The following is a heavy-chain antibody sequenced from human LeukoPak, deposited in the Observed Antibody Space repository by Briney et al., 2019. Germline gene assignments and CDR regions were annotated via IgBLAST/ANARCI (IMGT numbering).Heavy chain of an antibody. CDR3: AKGYVYYYGSGSYIPFDY. CDR1: GFTFSSYA. CDR2: ISGSGGST. J-gene: IGHJ4*02. Sequence: PGGSLRLSCAASGFTFSSYAMSWVRQAPGKGLEWVSAISGSGGSTYYADSVKGRFTISRDNSKNTLYLQMNSLRAEDTAVYYCAKGYVYYYGSGSYIPFDYWGQGTLVTVSS. D-gene: IGHD3-10*01. V-gene: IGHV3-23*01.